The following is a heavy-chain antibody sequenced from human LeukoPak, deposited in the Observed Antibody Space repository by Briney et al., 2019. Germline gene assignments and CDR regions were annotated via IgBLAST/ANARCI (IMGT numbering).Heavy chain of an antibody. CDR2: TYYRSKWYN. V-gene: IGHV6-1*01. CDR1: GDSVSRNSAA. D-gene: IGHD3-16*01. Sequence: SQTLSLTCAISGDSVSRNSAAWNWIRQSPSRGLEWLGRTYYRSKWYNDYAVSVKSRITINSDTSENQFSLQLNSVTPEDTAVYYCASEIVRGSVNYDFWGQGTLVTVSS. CDR3: ASEIVRGSVNYDF. J-gene: IGHJ4*02.